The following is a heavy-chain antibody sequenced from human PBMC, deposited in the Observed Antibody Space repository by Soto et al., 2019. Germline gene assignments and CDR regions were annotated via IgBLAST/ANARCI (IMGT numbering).Heavy chain of an antibody. CDR2: IYYSGST. Sequence: SETLSLTCTVSGGSISSSSYYWGWIRQPPGKGLEWIGSIYYSGSTYYNPSLKSRVTISVDTSKNQFSLKLSSVTAADTAVYYCARASKTATIFGYWGQGTLVTSPQ. V-gene: IGHV4-39*07. CDR1: GGSISSSSYY. J-gene: IGHJ4*02. D-gene: IGHD5-12*01. CDR3: ARASKTATIFGY.